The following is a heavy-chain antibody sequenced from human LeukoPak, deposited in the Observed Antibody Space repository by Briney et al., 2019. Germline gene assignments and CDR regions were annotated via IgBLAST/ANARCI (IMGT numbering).Heavy chain of an antibody. J-gene: IGHJ4*02. D-gene: IGHD2-15*01. V-gene: IGHV4-39*01. Sequence: SETLSLTCTVSGGSISSSSYYWGWIRQPPGKGLEWIGSIYYSGSTYYNPSLKSRVTISVDTSKSQFSLKLSSVTAADTAVYYCSRHVFFSVAPTRPFDYWGQGTLVTVSS. CDR1: GGSISSSSYY. CDR2: IYYSGST. CDR3: SRHVFFSVAPTRPFDY.